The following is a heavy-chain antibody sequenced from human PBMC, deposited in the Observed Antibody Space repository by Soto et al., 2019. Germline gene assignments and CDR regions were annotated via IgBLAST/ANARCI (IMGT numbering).Heavy chain of an antibody. D-gene: IGHD5-12*01. CDR3: AREEGGGYDHRWFDT. CDR2: IYDSGST. V-gene: IGHV4-31*03. J-gene: IGHJ5*02. CDR1: GGSISSSGYY. Sequence: QVQLQESGPGLVKPSQTLSLTCTVSGGSISSSGYYWSWIRQHPGKGLEWIGYIYDSGSTYYNPSLKSRVTISVETSKNQFSLKLSSVTAADTAVYYCAREEGGGYDHRWFDTWGQGTLVTVSS.